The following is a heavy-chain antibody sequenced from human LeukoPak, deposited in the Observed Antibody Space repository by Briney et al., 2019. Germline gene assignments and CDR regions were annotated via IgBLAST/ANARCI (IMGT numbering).Heavy chain of an antibody. CDR1: CGSISSYY. V-gene: IGHV4-59*08. CDR2: IHRSGRT. D-gene: IGHD4-23*01. J-gene: IGHJ4*02. CDR3: ARHGRDYGGNIDF. Sequence: SETLSVTRTVSCGSISSYYLSWLRQSAGKGLEWIGYIHRSGRTNQNPAPKSPVTISRDTSKNRFSMKLRSVAAADTAGYYCARHGRDYGGNIDFWGQGTLVTVSS.